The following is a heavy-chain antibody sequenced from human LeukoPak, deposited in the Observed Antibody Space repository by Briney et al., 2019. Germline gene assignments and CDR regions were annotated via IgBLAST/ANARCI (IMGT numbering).Heavy chain of an antibody. V-gene: IGHV1-69*05. CDR2: IIPIFGTA. CDR1: GYTFTGYY. CDR3: ARSNSSYFDP. Sequence: GASVKVSCKASGYTFTGYYMHWVRQAPGQGLEWMGGIIPIFGTANYAQKFQGRVTITTDESTSTAYMELSSLRSEDTAVYYCARSNSSYFDPWGQGTLVTVSS. D-gene: IGHD6-13*01. J-gene: IGHJ5*02.